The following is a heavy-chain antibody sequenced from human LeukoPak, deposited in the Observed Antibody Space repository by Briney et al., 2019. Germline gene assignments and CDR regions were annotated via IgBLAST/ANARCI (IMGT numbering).Heavy chain of an antibody. D-gene: IGHD2-2*01. CDR1: GYTFTSYG. CDR2: ISAYNGNI. V-gene: IGHV1-18*01. Sequence: ASVKVSCKASGYTFTSYGISWVRQAPGQGLEWMGWISAYNGNINYAQKLQGRVTMTTDTSTSTAYMELRSLRSDDTAVYYCARDHCSSTSCSSTPTNWFDPWGQGTLVTVSS. CDR3: ARDHCSSTSCSSTPTNWFDP. J-gene: IGHJ5*02.